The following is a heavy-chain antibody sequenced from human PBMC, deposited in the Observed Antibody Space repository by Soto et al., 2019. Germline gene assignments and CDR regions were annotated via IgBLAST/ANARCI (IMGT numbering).Heavy chain of an antibody. D-gene: IGHD2-2*01. J-gene: IGHJ4*02. CDR1: GGTFSTYT. CDR2: IIPIFNTT. V-gene: IGHV1-69*12. Sequence: QVQLVQSGAEVKKPGSSVKVSCKASGGTFSTYTIGWVRQASGQGLEWMGGIIPIFNTTNYAQKFQGGVTITADESTSTAYMELSSLKSDDTGVYYCASGSTWLYSGPFDYWGQGTLVTVSS. CDR3: ASGSTWLYSGPFDY.